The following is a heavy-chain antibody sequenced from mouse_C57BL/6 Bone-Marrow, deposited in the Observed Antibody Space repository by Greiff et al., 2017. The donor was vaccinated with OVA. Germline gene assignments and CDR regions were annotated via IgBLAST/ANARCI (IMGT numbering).Heavy chain of an antibody. Sequence: EVHLVESEGGLVQPGSSMKLSCTASGFTFSDYYMAWVRQVPEKGLEWVANINYDGSSTYYLDSLKSRFIISRDNAKNILYLQKSGLKSEDTATYYGARGDYGSRDWYFDVWGTGTTVTVSS. D-gene: IGHD1-1*01. CDR3: ARGDYGSRDWYFDV. CDR2: INYDGSST. J-gene: IGHJ1*03. CDR1: GFTFSDYY. V-gene: IGHV5-16*01.